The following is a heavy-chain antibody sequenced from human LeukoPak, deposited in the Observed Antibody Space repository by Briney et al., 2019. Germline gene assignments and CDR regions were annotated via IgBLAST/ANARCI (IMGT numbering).Heavy chain of an antibody. D-gene: IGHD6-13*01. CDR3: ARAPYSSSWYPYYYYGMDV. Sequence: SETLSLTCTVSGGSISSYYWSWLRQPPGKGLEWIGYIYYSGSTNYNPSLKSRVTISVDTSKNQFSLKLSSVTAADTAVYYCARAPYSSSWYPYYYYGMDVWGQGTTVTVSS. CDR1: GGSISSYY. CDR2: IYYSGST. V-gene: IGHV4-59*01. J-gene: IGHJ6*02.